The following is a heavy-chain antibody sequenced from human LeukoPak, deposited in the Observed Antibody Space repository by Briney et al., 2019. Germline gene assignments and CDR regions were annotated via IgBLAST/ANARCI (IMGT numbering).Heavy chain of an antibody. D-gene: IGHD2-15*01. V-gene: IGHV3-21*01. Sequence: PGGSLRLSCTASGFTFITHALTWAGRPPGKGLEWVSSLSSGGTYIYYADSVRGRFTISRDNAKNSLYLVMNSLRAEDTATYYCARDRPTGASRVFVVQWGQGTLVTVSS. CDR3: ARDRPTGASRVFVVQ. CDR1: GFTFITHA. CDR2: LSSGGTYI. J-gene: IGHJ4*02.